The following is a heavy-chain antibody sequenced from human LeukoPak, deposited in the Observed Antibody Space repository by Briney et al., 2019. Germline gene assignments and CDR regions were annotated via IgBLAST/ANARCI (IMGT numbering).Heavy chain of an antibody. CDR2: IYYSGST. CDR1: GGSMINYY. CDR3: AREMYYYNSSAYFGYFDY. J-gene: IGHJ4*02. V-gene: IGHV4-59*01. Sequence: SETLSLTCTVSGGSMINYYWSWIRQPPGKGLEWIGCIYYSGSTNYNPSLKSRVTISVDTSKNQFSLKLNSVTAADTAVYYCAREMYYYNSSAYFGYFDYWGQGSLVTVSS. D-gene: IGHD3-22*01.